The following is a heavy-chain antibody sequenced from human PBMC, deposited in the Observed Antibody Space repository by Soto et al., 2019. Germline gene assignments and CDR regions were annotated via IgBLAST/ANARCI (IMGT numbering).Heavy chain of an antibody. J-gene: IGHJ6*02. Sequence: QVQLVQSGAEVKKPGASVKVSCKASGYTFTRSGISWVRQAPGQGLEWMGWISTYNGDTNYAQTLQDRVTMTTGTSTRRAYMDLRSLRSDDTAVYYCAREGVAPYYYYGMDVWCQGTPVSVSS. CDR1: GYTFTRSG. V-gene: IGHV1-18*01. D-gene: IGHD5-12*01. CDR3: AREGVAPYYYYGMDV. CDR2: ISTYNGDT.